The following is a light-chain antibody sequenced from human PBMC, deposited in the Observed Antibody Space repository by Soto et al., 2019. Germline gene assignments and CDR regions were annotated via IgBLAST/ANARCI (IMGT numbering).Light chain of an antibody. V-gene: IGLV2-14*01. CDR3: SSYTSSGTWV. CDR2: EVN. CDR1: RSDIGGYNY. J-gene: IGLJ3*02. Sequence: QSALTQPASVSGSPGQSITLYCTGTRSDIGGYNYVSWYQQFPGKAPKLMISEVNNRPSGVSSRFSGSRSGNTASLTISGVQAEDEAAYYCSSYTSSGTWVFGGGPKLTVL.